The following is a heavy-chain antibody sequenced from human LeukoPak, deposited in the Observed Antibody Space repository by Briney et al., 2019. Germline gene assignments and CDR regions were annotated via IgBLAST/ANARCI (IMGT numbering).Heavy chain of an antibody. CDR1: GGSIGSSSYY. CDR2: IYYSGST. Sequence: SETLSLTCTVSGGSIGSSSYYWGWIRQPPGKGLEWIGSIYYSGSTYYNPSLKSRVTISVDTSKNQFSLKLSSVTAADTAVYYCARLLPWIQLWLGAFDIWGQGTMVTVSS. D-gene: IGHD5-18*01. CDR3: ARLLPWIQLWLGAFDI. J-gene: IGHJ3*02. V-gene: IGHV4-39*01.